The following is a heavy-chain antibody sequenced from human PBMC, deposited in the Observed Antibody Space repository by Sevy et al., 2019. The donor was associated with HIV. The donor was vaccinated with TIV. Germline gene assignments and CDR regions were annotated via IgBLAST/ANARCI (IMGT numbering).Heavy chain of an antibody. V-gene: IGHV3-30*18. J-gene: IGHJ4*02. D-gene: IGHD6-13*01. CDR3: AKDLRKYRQHGPLDY. CDR1: GFTFSSYG. Sequence: GGSLRLSCAASGFTFSSYGMHWVRQAPGKGLEWVAVISYDGSNKYYADSVKGRFTISRDNSKNTLYLQMNSLRAEDTAVYYCAKDLRKYRQHGPLDYWGQGTLVTVSS. CDR2: ISYDGSNK.